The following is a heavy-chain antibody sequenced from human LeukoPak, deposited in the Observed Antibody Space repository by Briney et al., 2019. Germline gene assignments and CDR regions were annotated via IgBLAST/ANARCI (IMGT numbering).Heavy chain of an antibody. V-gene: IGHV4-39*01. CDR2: IYYSGST. Sequence: SETLSLTCTVSGGSISSSSYYWGWIRQPPGTGLEWIGSIYYSGSTYYNPSLKSRVTISVDTSKNQFSLKLSSVTAADTAVYCCARQAAAVNKAFDYWGQGTLVTVSS. CDR3: ARQAAAVNKAFDY. CDR1: GGSISSSSYY. J-gene: IGHJ4*02. D-gene: IGHD6-13*01.